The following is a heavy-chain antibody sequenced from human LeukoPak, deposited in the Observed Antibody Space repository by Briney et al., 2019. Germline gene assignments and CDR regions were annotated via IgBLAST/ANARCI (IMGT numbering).Heavy chain of an antibody. J-gene: IGHJ5*02. CDR2: INYSGST. V-gene: IGHV4-59*08. Sequence: LETLSLTCTVSGGSISTYYWTWIRQSPGKGLEWIGYINYSGSTNHNPSFNSRVTISVDTSKNQFSLKLSSVTAADTAVYYCARRSIGPGWFDPWGQGTLVTVSS. CDR3: ARRSIGPGWFDP. CDR1: GGSISTYY.